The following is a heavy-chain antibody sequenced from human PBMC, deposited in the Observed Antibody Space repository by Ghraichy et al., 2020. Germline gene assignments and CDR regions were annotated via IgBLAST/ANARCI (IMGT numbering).Heavy chain of an antibody. CDR2: IYWDDDK. CDR1: GFSLTSTGVG. D-gene: IGHD1-26*01. Sequence: SGPTLVKPTQTLTLTCTFSGFSLTSTGVGVGWIRQPPGKALEWLAVIYWDDDKRYGPALKSRLTITKDTSKNQVFLTMTNMDPVDTATYYCSHALGITHYDYWGQGTLVTVSS. J-gene: IGHJ4*02. CDR3: SHALGITHYDY. V-gene: IGHV2-5*05.